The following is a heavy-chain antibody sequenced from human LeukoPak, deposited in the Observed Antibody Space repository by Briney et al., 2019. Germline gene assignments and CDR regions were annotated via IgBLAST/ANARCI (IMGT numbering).Heavy chain of an antibody. D-gene: IGHD6-19*01. CDR2: ISGSGGST. V-gene: IGHV3-23*01. J-gene: IGHJ4*02. Sequence: GGSLRLSCAASGFTFSSYAMNWVRQAPGKGLEWVSAISGSGGSTYYADSVNGRFTISRDNSKNTLYLQMDSLRADDTAVYYCARGSGWSYFDYWGQGTLVTVSS. CDR3: ARGSGWSYFDY. CDR1: GFTFSSYA.